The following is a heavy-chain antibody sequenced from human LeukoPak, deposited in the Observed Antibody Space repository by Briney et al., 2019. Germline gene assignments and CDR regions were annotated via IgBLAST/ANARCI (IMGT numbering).Heavy chain of an antibody. J-gene: IGHJ4*02. CDR1: GYSFTNYW. Sequence: GESLKISCQSSGYSFTNYWITWVRQMPGKGLEWMGRIDPSDSYTTYSPSFQGHVTMSVDKSIGTAYLQWSSLKASDTAIYYCAGRLWAISGYDYWGQGTLVTVSS. CDR3: AGRLWAISGYDY. V-gene: IGHV5-10-1*01. CDR2: IDPSDSYT. D-gene: IGHD4/OR15-4a*01.